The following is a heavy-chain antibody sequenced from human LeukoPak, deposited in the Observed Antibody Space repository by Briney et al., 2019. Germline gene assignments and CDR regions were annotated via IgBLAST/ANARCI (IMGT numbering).Heavy chain of an antibody. CDR3: ARARTRYSGSYGGAFDI. Sequence: ASVKVSCKASGYTFTDYYMHWVRQAPGQGLEWMGWINPNSGGTNSAQKFQGRVTMTRDTSISTAYMELSSLRSDDTAVYYCARARTRYSGSYGGAFDIWGQGTMVTVSS. CDR2: INPNSGGT. CDR1: GYTFTDYY. D-gene: IGHD1-26*01. J-gene: IGHJ3*02. V-gene: IGHV1-2*02.